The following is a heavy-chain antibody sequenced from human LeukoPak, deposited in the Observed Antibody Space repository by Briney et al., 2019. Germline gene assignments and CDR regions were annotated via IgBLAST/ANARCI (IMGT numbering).Heavy chain of an antibody. V-gene: IGHV3-23*01. Sequence: GGSLRLSCAASGFTFSSYAMSWLRQAPGKGLEWVSAISGSGGSTYYADSVKGRFTISRDNSKNTLYLQMNSLRAEDTAVYYCASSLRLWGTFDYWGQGTLVTVSS. J-gene: IGHJ4*02. CDR1: GFTFSSYA. CDR2: ISGSGGST. D-gene: IGHD6-25*01. CDR3: ASSLRLWGTFDY.